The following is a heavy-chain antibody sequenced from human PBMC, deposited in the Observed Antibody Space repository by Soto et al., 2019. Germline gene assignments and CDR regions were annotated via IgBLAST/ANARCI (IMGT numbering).Heavy chain of an antibody. CDR3: ARDFGTGGWHGGDNYYFGMDV. J-gene: IGHJ6*02. D-gene: IGHD6-19*01. CDR2: IWYDGSNK. V-gene: IGHV3-33*01. Sequence: PGGSLRLSCAASGFTFSNYGMHWVRQAPGKGLEWVAVIWYDGSNKYYADSVKGRFTISRDNSKNTLYLQMNSLRAEDTAVFYWARDFGTGGWHGGDNYYFGMDVWGEGTRVTVSS. CDR1: GFTFSNYG.